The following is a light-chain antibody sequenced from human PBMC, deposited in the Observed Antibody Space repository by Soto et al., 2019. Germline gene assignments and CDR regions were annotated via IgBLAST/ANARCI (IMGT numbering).Light chain of an antibody. CDR3: TSYTSSSTDV. CDR2: EVS. J-gene: IGLJ1*01. CDR1: SSDVGGYKY. Sequence: QSALTQPASVSGSPGQSITISCTGTSSDVGGYKYVSWYQQYPGKAPKLMIYEVSNRPSGVSNRFSGAKSGNTASLTISGLQAEDEADYYCTSYTSSSTDVFGTGTKVTVL. V-gene: IGLV2-14*01.